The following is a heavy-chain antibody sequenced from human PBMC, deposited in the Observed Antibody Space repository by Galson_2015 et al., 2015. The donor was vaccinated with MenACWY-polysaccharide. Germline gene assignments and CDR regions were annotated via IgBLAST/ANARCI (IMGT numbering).Heavy chain of an antibody. Sequence: SLRLSCAASGIRFSGSGMHWVRQAPGKGLEWVAVIQYDGTNKAYADSVKGRFTISRDNSRNTLYLEMNSLRAEDTAVYYCAREGSRIVFHAFDTWGQGTMVTVSS. CDR3: AREGSRIVFHAFDT. V-gene: IGHV3-33*01. CDR2: IQYDGTNK. J-gene: IGHJ3*02. CDR1: GIRFSGSG. D-gene: IGHD2-15*01.